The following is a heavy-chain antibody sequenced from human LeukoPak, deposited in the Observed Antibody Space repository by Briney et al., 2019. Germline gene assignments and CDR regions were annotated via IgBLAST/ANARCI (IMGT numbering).Heavy chain of an antibody. CDR3: ARPLGIAAAAFRGMDV. V-gene: IGHV1-18*01. J-gene: IGHJ6*02. Sequence: GASVKVSCKASGYTFTSYGISWLRQAPGQGLEWMGWISAYNGNTNYAQKLQGRVTMTTDTSTSTAYMELRSLRSDDTAVYYCARPLGIAAAAFRGMDVWGQGTTVTVSS. CDR1: GYTFTSYG. D-gene: IGHD6-13*01. CDR2: ISAYNGNT.